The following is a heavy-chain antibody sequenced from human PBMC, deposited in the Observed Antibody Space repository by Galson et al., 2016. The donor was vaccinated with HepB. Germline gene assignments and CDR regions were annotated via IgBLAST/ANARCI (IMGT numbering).Heavy chain of an antibody. CDR2: MNPNSGTT. CDR1: GDTFTSYD. Sequence: SVKVSCKASGDTFTSYDIHWVRQASGQGPEWMAWMNPNSGTTFYAQRFQGRLTLTRNTSASTVFMELSNLRSEDTAVYYCARLFFATVTTPPYYYYGLDAWGQGTTVTVSS. J-gene: IGHJ6*02. D-gene: IGHD4-17*01. V-gene: IGHV1-8*01. CDR3: ARLFFATVTTPPYYYYGLDA.